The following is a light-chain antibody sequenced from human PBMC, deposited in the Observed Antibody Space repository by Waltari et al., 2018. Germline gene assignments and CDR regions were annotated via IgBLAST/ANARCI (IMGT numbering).Light chain of an antibody. CDR2: SND. V-gene: IGLV1-44*01. Sequence: QSVLPQPPSASGTPGQRVTISCSGSSSNIGSNTVNWYQQLPGTAPKLLIYSNDLRPSGVPDRFSGSKSGTSASLAISGLQSEDEAYYYCASWDDSLNGHVFGTGTKVTVL. CDR1: SSNIGSNT. J-gene: IGLJ1*01. CDR3: ASWDDSLNGHV.